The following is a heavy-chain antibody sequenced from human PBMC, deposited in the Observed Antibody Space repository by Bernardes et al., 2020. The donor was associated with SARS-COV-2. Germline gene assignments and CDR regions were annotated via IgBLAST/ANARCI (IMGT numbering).Heavy chain of an antibody. V-gene: IGHV1-69*13. J-gene: IGHJ5*02. D-gene: IGHD2-15*01. CDR3: ARGGYCSGGSCYLSRSGEGWFDP. Sequence: SVKVSCKVSGYTLTELSMHWVRQAPGQGLEWMGRIIPIFGTANYAQKFQGRVTITADESTSTAYMELSSLRSEDTAVYYCARGGYCSGGSCYLSRSGEGWFDPWGQGTLVTVSS. CDR2: IIPIFGTA. CDR1: GYTLTELS.